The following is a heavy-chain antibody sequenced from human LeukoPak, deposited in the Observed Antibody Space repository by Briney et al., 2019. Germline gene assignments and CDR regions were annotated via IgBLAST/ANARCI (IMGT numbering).Heavy chain of an antibody. CDR1: GFTFTRYD. D-gene: IGHD3-22*01. Sequence: GGPLRLSCAASGFTFTRYDMHWVRQRVGKGLQWVSGIGTADDTYYPVSVEGRFTISRENAKNSLYLQMNSLRAGDTAVYYCARGDTSGASFDYWGQGTLVIVSS. CDR3: ARGDTSGASFDY. V-gene: IGHV3-13*01. J-gene: IGHJ4*02. CDR2: IGTADDT.